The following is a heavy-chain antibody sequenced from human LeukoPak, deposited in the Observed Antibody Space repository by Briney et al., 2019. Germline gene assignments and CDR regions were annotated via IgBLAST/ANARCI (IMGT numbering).Heavy chain of an antibody. CDR2: ISWNSGSI. D-gene: IGHD3-22*01. Sequence: GGSLRLSCAASGFTFDDYAMHWVRQAPGKGLEWVSGISWNSGSIGYADSVKGRFTISRDNAKNSLYLQMNSLRAEDTAVYYCARGNDYYDSSGYYPHRVYDYWGQGTLVTVSS. CDR3: ARGNDYYDSSGYYPHRVYDY. V-gene: IGHV3-9*01. CDR1: GFTFDDYA. J-gene: IGHJ4*01.